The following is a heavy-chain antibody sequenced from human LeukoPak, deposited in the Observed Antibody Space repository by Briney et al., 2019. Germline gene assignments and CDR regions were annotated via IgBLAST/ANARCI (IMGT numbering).Heavy chain of an antibody. CDR1: GFTFSSYG. D-gene: IGHD3-9*01. CDR2: ISYDGSNK. V-gene: IGHV3-30*18. CDR3: AKGKGDYDILTGDFYYYGMDV. Sequence: GGSLRLSCAASGFTFSSYGMHWVRQAPGKGLEWVAVISYDGSNKYYADSVKGRFTFSRDNSKNTLYLQMNSLRAEDTAVYYCAKGKGDYDILTGDFYYYGMDVWGKGTTVTVSS. J-gene: IGHJ6*04.